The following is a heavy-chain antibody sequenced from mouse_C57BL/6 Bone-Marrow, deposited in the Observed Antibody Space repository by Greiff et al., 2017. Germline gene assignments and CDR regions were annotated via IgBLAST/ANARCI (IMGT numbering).Heavy chain of an antibody. CDR1: GFNIKDDY. V-gene: IGHV14-4*01. J-gene: IGHJ4*01. CDR3: AVISTVVATDYAMDY. CDR2: IDPENGDT. D-gene: IGHD1-1*01. Sequence: VQLQQSGAELVRPGASVKLSCTASGFNIKDDYMHWVKQRPEQGLEWIGWIDPENGDTEYASKFQGKATITADTSSNTAYLQLSSLTSEDTAVYCCAVISTVVATDYAMDYWGQGTSVTVSS.